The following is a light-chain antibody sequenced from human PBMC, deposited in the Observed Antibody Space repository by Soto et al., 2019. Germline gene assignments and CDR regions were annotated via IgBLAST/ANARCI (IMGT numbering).Light chain of an antibody. Sequence: EIGLTQSPGTLSLSPGERATLSCRASQSVSDMYLAWYQQKPGQAPRLLIYASNRATGIPDRFSGSGSGTAFTHTSSRREPEDFAVYYSQHYGTSALFGPGTKVEIK. CDR2: AS. CDR1: QSVSDMY. CDR3: QHYGTSAL. J-gene: IGKJ3*01. V-gene: IGKV3-20*01.